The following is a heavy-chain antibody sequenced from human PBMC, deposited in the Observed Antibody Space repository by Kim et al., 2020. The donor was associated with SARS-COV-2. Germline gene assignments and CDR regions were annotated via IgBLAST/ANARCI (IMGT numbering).Heavy chain of an antibody. J-gene: IGHJ4*02. CDR3: AREAGGDAYRGLDF. Sequence: NPPLRSRVCMSIDTSKNHFSLNVSSVTAADTAIYYCAREAGGDAYRGLDFWGQGTLVTVSS. D-gene: IGHD2-21*01. V-gene: IGHV4-4*07.